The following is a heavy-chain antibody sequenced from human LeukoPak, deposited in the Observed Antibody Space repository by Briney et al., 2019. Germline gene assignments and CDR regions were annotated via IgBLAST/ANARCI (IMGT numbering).Heavy chain of an antibody. V-gene: IGHV1-2*02. Sequence: ASVKVSCKASGYTFTGYYMHWVRQAPGQGLEWMGWINPNSGGTNYAQKFQGRVTMTRDTSISTAYMELSRLRFDDTAVYYCARDRAYSSGRDDTFDLWGQGTMVIVSS. CDR3: ARDRAYSSGRDDTFDL. CDR2: INPNSGGT. CDR1: GYTFTGYY. J-gene: IGHJ3*01. D-gene: IGHD3-22*01.